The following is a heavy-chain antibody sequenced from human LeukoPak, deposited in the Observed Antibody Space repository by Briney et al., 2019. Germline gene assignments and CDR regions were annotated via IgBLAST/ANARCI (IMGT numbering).Heavy chain of an antibody. CDR2: ISYDGSNK. CDR3: ARYSSSWIIFDY. CDR1: GFTFSSYA. J-gene: IGHJ4*02. V-gene: IGHV3-30-3*01. Sequence: PGGSLRLSCAASGFTFSSYAMHWVRQAPGKGLEWVAVISYDGSNKYYADSVKGRFTISRDNSKNTLYLQMNSLRAEDTAVYYCARYSSSWIIFDYWGQGTLVTVSS. D-gene: IGHD6-13*01.